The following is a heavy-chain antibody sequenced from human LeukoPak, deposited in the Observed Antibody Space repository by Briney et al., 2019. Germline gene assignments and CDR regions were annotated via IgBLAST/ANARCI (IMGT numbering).Heavy chain of an antibody. D-gene: IGHD5-18*01. CDR3: AKRIQSAMATGY. Sequence: GGSLRLSCTASGFTFSSYSMNWVRQAPGKGLEWVSDINGSGGSTYYADSVKGRFTISRDNSKNTLYLQMNSLRAEDTAVYYCAKRIQSAMATGYWGQGTLVTVSS. V-gene: IGHV3-23*01. CDR1: GFTFSSYS. J-gene: IGHJ4*02. CDR2: INGSGGST.